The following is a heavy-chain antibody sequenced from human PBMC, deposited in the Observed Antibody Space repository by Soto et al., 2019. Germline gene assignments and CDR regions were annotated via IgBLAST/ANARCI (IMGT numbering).Heavy chain of an antibody. J-gene: IGHJ5*02. CDR3: AREMTAARGGS. D-gene: IGHD2-21*02. CDR2: MYSGGPT. CDR1: GFTVRSSY. V-gene: IGHV3-66*01. Sequence: EVQVVESGGGLVQPGGSLRLSCAASGFTVRSSYMSWVRQAPGKGLDWVSSMYSGGPTNYAYYVGGRFSISRDNSKNSLFLQMNSGRAEDTAVYYWAREMTAARGGSWGQGALVIVSS.